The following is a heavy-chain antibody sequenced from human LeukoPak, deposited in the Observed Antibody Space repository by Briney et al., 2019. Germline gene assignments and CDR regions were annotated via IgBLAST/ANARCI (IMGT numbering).Heavy chain of an antibody. V-gene: IGHV4-4*02. D-gene: IGHD6-13*01. CDR2: IYYSGST. Sequence: SGTLSLTCAVSGGSISSSKWWTWVRQPPGKGLEWIGYIYYSGSTYYNPSLKSRVTISVDTSKNQFSLKLSSVTAADTAVYYCARDTGRAAAGLDYWGQGTLVTVSS. CDR3: ARDTGRAAAGLDY. CDR1: GGSISSSKW. J-gene: IGHJ4*02.